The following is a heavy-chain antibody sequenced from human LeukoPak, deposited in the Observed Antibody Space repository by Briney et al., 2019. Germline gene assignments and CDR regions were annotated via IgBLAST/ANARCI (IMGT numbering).Heavy chain of an antibody. Sequence: SETLSLTCTVSGGSISSSSTYQWGWIRQPPGKGLEWIGSIYYNGNTYYSPSLKSRVTISVDTSKNQFSLKLSSVTAADTAVYYCARGDRDGSPRFRYYYMDVWGKGTTVTVSS. V-gene: IGHV4-39*07. CDR1: GGSISSSSTYQ. CDR3: ARGDRDGSPRFRYYYMDV. D-gene: IGHD5-24*01. J-gene: IGHJ6*03. CDR2: IYYNGNT.